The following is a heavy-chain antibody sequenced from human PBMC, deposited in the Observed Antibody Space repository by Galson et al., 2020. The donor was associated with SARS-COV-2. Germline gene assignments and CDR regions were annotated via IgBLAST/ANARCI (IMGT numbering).Heavy chain of an antibody. CDR1: GGSISSYY. CDR3: AREISYGWYDF. CDR2: IYTSENT. J-gene: IGHJ5*01. V-gene: IGHV4-4*07. D-gene: IGHD5-18*01. Sequence: SETLSLTCTASGGSISSYYWSWIRQPAGKGLEFIGRIYTSENTNYNPSLKSRVTMSVDTSKNQVSLKLTSVTAADTAIYFCAREISYGWYDFWGRGAPVIVSS.